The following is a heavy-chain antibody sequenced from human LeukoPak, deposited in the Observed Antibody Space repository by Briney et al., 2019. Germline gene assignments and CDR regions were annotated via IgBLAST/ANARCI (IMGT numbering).Heavy chain of an antibody. D-gene: IGHD1-7*01. CDR3: AREDDWNYEDY. CDR2: IKQDGSET. Sequence: GGSLRLSCAASGFTFSTYWMTWVRQAPGKGLEWVANIKQDGSETYYVDSVKGRFTISRDNAKNSLYLQMSSLRAEDTAIYYCAREDDWNYEDYWGQGTLVTVSS. J-gene: IGHJ4*02. CDR1: GFTFSTYW. V-gene: IGHV3-7*01.